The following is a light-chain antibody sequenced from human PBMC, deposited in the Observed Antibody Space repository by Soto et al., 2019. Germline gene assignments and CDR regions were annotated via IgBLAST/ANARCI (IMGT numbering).Light chain of an antibody. V-gene: IGLV2-14*01. CDR1: SSDVGGYNY. CDR2: EVS. Sequence: QSVLTQPASVSGSPGQSITISCTGTSSDVGGYNYVSWYQQHPGKAPKLMIYEVSNRPSGVSNRFSASKSGNTASLTVSGLQAEDKANYYCSSFTSSSTWVFGGGTKLTVL. CDR3: SSFTSSSTWV. J-gene: IGLJ3*02.